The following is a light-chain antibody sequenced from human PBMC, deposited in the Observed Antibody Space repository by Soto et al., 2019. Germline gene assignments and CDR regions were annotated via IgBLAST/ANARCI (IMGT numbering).Light chain of an antibody. CDR1: QGIGTY. V-gene: IGKV1-9*01. Sequence: IQLTHSPPSLSASVGDRVTVTCRASQGIGTYLVWYQQKSGKAPTVLIYASSTLQTGVPSRFSGSGSGTDFSLTISSLHPEDVATYYCQQVDSYPRTLGQGTKVDIK. J-gene: IGKJ1*01. CDR2: ASS. CDR3: QQVDSYPRT.